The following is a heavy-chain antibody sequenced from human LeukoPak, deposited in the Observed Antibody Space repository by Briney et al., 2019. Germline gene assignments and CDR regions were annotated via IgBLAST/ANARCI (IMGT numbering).Heavy chain of an antibody. CDR1: GFMFSHYA. D-gene: IGHD2/OR15-2a*01. CDR3: VKGAEVSPLSYFDH. Sequence: QSGGSLRLSCTASGFMFSHYAVTWVRQAPGRGLEWVSSIIGSGVTPYYADSVKGRFTISRDNSRDNSKNTLYLQMSSLRAEDTALYYCVKGAEVSPLSYFDHWGQGTLVAVSS. CDR2: IIGSGVTP. J-gene: IGHJ4*02. V-gene: IGHV3-23*01.